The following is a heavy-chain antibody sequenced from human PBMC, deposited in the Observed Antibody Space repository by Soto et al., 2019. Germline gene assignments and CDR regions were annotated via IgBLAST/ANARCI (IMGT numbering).Heavy chain of an antibody. D-gene: IGHD1-26*01. J-gene: IGHJ1*01. Sequence: QVHLVESGGGVVQPGRSLRVSCAASGFTFSTYAMHWVRLAPGKGLEWVAVISYDGSNTDYADSVKGRFTISRDNSKNTLYLQMNSLRAEDTAVYYCARDQWEWEVPEYFQYWGQCTLVTVSS. CDR3: ARDQWEWEVPEYFQY. V-gene: IGHV3-30-3*01. CDR1: GFTFSTYA. CDR2: ISYDGSNT.